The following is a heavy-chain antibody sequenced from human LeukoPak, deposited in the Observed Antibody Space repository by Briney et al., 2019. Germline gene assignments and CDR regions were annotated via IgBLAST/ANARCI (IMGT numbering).Heavy chain of an antibody. CDR3: ARDLRGYSYYYGMDV. Sequence: GASVKVSCKASGYTFTSYYMHWVRQAPGQGLEWMGIINPGGGSTSYAQKFQGRVTMTRDTSTSTVYMELSSLRSEDTAVYYCARDLRGYSYYYGMDVWGQGTTVTVSS. CDR2: INPGGGST. J-gene: IGHJ6*02. V-gene: IGHV1-46*01. D-gene: IGHD5-12*01. CDR1: GYTFTSYY.